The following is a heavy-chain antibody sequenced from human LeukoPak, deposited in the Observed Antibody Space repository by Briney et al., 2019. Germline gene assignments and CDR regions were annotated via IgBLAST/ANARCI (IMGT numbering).Heavy chain of an antibody. V-gene: IGHV3-21*04. J-gene: IGHJ6*03. Sequence: GGSLRLSCAASGFTFSSYTMNWVRQAPGKGLEWVSSISSSSTYIYYADSVKGRFTISRDNAKNSLFLQMNSLRAEDTAVYYCARAITMVRGVIHNDYYMDVWGKGTTVTISS. CDR1: GFTFSSYT. CDR3: ARAITMVRGVIHNDYYMDV. D-gene: IGHD3-10*01. CDR2: ISSSSTYI.